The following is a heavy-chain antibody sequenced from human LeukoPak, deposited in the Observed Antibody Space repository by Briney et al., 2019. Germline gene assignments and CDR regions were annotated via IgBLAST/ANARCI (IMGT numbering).Heavy chain of an antibody. J-gene: IGHJ4*02. V-gene: IGHV1-18*01. D-gene: IGHD3-22*01. CDR2: ISAYNGNT. CDR3: ARQRGGITMIVDFDY. CDR1: GYTFTSYG. Sequence: ASVKVSCKASGYTFTSYGISWVRQAPGQGLEWMGWISAYNGNTNYAQKLQGRVTMTTDTSTSTAYMELRSLRSDDTAVYYCARQRGGITMIVDFDYWGQGTLSPSPQ.